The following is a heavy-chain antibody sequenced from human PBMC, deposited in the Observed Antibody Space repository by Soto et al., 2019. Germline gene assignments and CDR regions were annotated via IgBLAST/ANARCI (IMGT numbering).Heavy chain of an antibody. Sequence: GGSLRLSCAASGFTFSSYAMSWVRQAPGKGLEWVSAISGSGGSTYYADSVKGRFTISRDNSKNTLYLQMNSLRAEDTAVYYCGLYCSSTSCHYYYYYGMDVWGQGTTVTVSS. V-gene: IGHV3-23*01. CDR1: GFTFSSYA. CDR3: GLYCSSTSCHYYYYYGMDV. CDR2: ISGSGGST. J-gene: IGHJ6*02. D-gene: IGHD2-2*01.